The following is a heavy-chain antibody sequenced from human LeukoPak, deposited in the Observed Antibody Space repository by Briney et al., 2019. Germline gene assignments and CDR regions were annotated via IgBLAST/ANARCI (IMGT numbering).Heavy chain of an antibody. Sequence: AGSLRLSGSAAGFTFSSYGMHWLRQAPGNGLEWGAVIWYDGSNKYYADSVKGRFTISRDNSKNTLYLQMNSLRAEDTAVHYCARAIAAAGPDYWGQGNPGHRLL. D-gene: IGHD6-13*01. CDR1: GFTFSSYG. J-gene: IGHJ4*02. CDR2: IWYDGSNK. V-gene: IGHV3-33*01. CDR3: ARAIAAAGPDY.